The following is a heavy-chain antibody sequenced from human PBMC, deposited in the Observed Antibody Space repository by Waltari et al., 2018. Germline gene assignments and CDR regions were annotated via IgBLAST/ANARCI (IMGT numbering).Heavy chain of an antibody. CDR3: ARDGAGDIDLDN. J-gene: IGHJ4*02. D-gene: IGHD6-13*01. Sequence: EVQLVESGGGLIQPGGSLRLSCAASGFTFNTYWMHWVRQVPGKGLVWVSRINGDGSGTMYADSVKGRFTISRDNAKNTVYLQMNSLRVEDTAVYYCARDGAGDIDLDNWGQGTLVTVSS. CDR2: INGDGSGT. V-gene: IGHV3-74*03. CDR1: GFTFNTYW.